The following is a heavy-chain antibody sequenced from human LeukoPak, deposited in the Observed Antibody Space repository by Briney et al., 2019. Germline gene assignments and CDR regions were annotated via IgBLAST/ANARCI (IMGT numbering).Heavy chain of an antibody. CDR3: ARDGEDWNLGAFDV. J-gene: IGHJ3*01. CDR1: GGSISSSNW. D-gene: IGHD1-1*01. V-gene: IGHV4-4*02. Sequence: PSETLSLTCAVSGGSISSSNWWGWVRQPPGKGLEWIGEIYHSGTTNYNPSLKSRVTISIDKSKNQFSLKLSSVTAADTAVYYCARDGEDWNLGAFDVWGQGTMVTVSS. CDR2: IYHSGTT.